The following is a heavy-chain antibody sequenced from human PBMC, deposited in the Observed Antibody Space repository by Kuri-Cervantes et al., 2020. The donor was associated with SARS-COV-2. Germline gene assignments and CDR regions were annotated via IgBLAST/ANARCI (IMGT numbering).Heavy chain of an antibody. CDR3: ARVVVWSGYYFDY. J-gene: IGHJ4*02. Sequence: SETLSLTCPVSGGSISSYYWSWIRQPPGKGLEWIGYIYYSGSTNYNPSLKSRVTISVDTSKNQFSLKLSSVTAADTAVYYCARVVVWSGYYFDYWGQGALVTVSS. D-gene: IGHD3-3*01. CDR1: GGSISSYY. V-gene: IGHV4-59*01. CDR2: IYYSGST.